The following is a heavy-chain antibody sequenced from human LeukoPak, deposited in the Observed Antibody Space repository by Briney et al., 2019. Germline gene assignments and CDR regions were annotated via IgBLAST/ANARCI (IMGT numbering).Heavy chain of an antibody. V-gene: IGHV3-66*01. D-gene: IGHD3-10*01. J-gene: IGHJ6*02. CDR1: GFTVSSNY. CDR2: IYSGGST. CDR3: ASSMVRGVIITRPYYYYGMDV. Sequence: PGGSLRLSCAASGFTVSSNYMSWVRQAPGKGLEWVSVIYSGGSTYYADSVKGRFTISRDNSKNTLYLQMNSLRAEDTAVYYCASSMVRGVIITRPYYYYGMDVWGQGTTVTVSS.